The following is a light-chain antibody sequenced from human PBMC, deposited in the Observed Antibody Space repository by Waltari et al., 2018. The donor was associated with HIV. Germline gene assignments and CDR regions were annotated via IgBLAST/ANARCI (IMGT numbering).Light chain of an antibody. Sequence: QSALTQPHTVSSPPGQSLTISCTGTSTASVTFVPWYQQHPAKSPKVLNFDVNKRPSGVPDRFSGSKSGNKASLTISGLQAEDEADYCGCPHAGNFIFVFGTGCKVTVL. CDR1: STASVTF. J-gene: IGLJ1*01. CDR3: CPHAGNFIFV. CDR2: DVN. V-gene: IGLV2-11*01.